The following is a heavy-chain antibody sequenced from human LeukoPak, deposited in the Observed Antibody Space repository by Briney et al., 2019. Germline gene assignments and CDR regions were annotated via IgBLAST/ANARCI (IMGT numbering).Heavy chain of an antibody. Sequence: GGSLRLSCAASGFTFNNYAMNWVRQAPGKGLEWVSTISGRGASTYYADSVKGRFTISRDNSHNTLYLQMNSLRAEDTAVYYCARDMYSSSWGQGTLVTVSS. CDR3: ARDMYSSS. J-gene: IGHJ4*02. V-gene: IGHV3-23*01. CDR1: GFTFNNYA. CDR2: ISGRGAST. D-gene: IGHD6-6*01.